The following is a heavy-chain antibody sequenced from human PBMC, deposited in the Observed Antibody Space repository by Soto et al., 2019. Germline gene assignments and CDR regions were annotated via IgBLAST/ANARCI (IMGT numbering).Heavy chain of an antibody. J-gene: IGHJ3*02. V-gene: IGHV1-69*13. Sequence: ASVKVSCKASGGTFSSYAISWVRQAPGQGLEWMGGIIPIFGTANYAQRFQGRVTITADESTSTAYMELSSLRSEDTAVYYCARDTAVLRYFGDPWRAFDIWGQGTMVTVSS. CDR3: ARDTAVLRYFGDPWRAFDI. CDR2: IIPIFGTA. D-gene: IGHD3-9*01. CDR1: GGTFSSYA.